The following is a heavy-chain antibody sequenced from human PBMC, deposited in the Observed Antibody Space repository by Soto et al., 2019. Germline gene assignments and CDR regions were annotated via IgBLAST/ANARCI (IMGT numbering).Heavy chain of an antibody. CDR2: ISGRAGGT. CDR3: GKGQGYYYYIDV. V-gene: IGHV3-23*01. Sequence: EVQLLESGGGLVQPGGSLRLSCAASGFTFSSYVMSWVRQAPGKGLEWVSTISGRAGGTYYGDSVKGRFTVSTAITKTMVYLQMNSLRADDTAVYYCGKGQGYYYYIDVWGKGTTVTVSS. J-gene: IGHJ6*03. CDR1: GFTFSSYV.